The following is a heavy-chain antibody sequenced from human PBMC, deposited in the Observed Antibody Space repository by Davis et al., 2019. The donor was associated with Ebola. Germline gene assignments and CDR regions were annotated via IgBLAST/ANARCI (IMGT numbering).Heavy chain of an antibody. V-gene: IGHV3-7*01. CDR2: IKQDGSEK. Sequence: GESLKISCAASGFTFSSYWMSWVRQAPGKGLEWVANIKQDGSEKYYVDSVKGRFTISRDNANNSPYLQMNSLRAADTAVYYCAIVAAMVGFDPWGQGTLVTVSS. CDR1: GFTFSSYW. D-gene: IGHD5-18*01. CDR3: AIVAAMVGFDP. J-gene: IGHJ5*02.